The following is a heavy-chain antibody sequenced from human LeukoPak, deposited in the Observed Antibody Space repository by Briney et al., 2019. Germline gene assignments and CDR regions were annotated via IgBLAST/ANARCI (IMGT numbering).Heavy chain of an antibody. D-gene: IGHD6-19*01. Sequence: ASVKASCKASGGTFSSYAISWVRQAPGQGLEWMGWISAYNGNTNYAQKLQGRVTLTTDTSTSTAYMELRSLRSDDTAVYYCARVDSDSGFPFVEYFQHWGQGTLVTVSS. CDR3: ARVDSDSGFPFVEYFQH. V-gene: IGHV1-18*01. J-gene: IGHJ1*01. CDR1: GGTFSSYA. CDR2: ISAYNGNT.